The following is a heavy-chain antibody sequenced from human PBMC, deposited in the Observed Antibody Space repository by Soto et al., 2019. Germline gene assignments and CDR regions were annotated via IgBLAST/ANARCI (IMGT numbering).Heavy chain of an antibody. V-gene: IGHV3-30-3*01. CDR1: GFTFSSYA. CDR3: AREDDYFDY. J-gene: IGHJ4*02. CDR2: ISYDGSNK. Sequence: QVQLVESGGGVVQPGRSLRLSCAASGFTFSSYAMHWVRQAPGKGLEWVAVISYDGSNKYYADSVKGRFTISRDNSKNTLYLQVNSLRAEDTAVYYCAREDDYFDYWGQGTLVTVSS.